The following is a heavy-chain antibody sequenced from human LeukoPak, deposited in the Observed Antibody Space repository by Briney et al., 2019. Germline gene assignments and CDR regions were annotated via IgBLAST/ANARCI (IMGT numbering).Heavy chain of an antibody. CDR2: ISRSSSYI. V-gene: IGHV3-21*01. Sequence: GGSLRLSCAASGFTFSSYSMNWVRQAPGKGLEWVSSISRSSSYIYYGDSVKGRFTISRDNAKNSLYLQMNSLRAEDTAVYYCARDYYDSSGYEHWGQGTLVTVSS. J-gene: IGHJ1*01. CDR1: GFTFSSYS. CDR3: ARDYYDSSGYEH. D-gene: IGHD3-22*01.